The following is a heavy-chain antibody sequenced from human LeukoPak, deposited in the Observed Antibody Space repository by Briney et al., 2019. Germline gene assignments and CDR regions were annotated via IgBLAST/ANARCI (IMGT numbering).Heavy chain of an antibody. Sequence: SQTLSLTCTVSGGSISSGDYYWSWIRQPRGKGLEWIGYIYYSGSTYYNPSLKSRVTISVDTSKNQFSLKLSSVTAADTAVYYCARGGFRSGSLGFVDYWGQGTLVTVSS. J-gene: IGHJ4*02. CDR1: GGSISSGDYY. CDR3: ARGGFRSGSLGFVDY. CDR2: IYYSGST. V-gene: IGHV4-30-4*08. D-gene: IGHD1-26*01.